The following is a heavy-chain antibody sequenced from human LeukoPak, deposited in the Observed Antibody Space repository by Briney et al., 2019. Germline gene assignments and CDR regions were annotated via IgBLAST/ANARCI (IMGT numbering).Heavy chain of an antibody. CDR3: ARGWFGLDP. CDR1: GLLFSSYG. V-gene: IGHV3-30*03. Sequence: GGSLRLSCEASGLLFSSYGFYWVRQAPGKGLEWVAYISFSGTTEDYADSLEGRFTISRDNSESKVYLQMSSLRSEDTAVYYCARGWFGLDPWGQGTQVIVSS. D-gene: IGHD3-10*01. CDR2: ISFSGTTE. J-gene: IGHJ5*02.